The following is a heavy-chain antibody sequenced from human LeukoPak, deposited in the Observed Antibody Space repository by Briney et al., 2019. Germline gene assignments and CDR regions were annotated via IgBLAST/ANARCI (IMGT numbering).Heavy chain of an antibody. V-gene: IGHV1-3*03. D-gene: IGHD6-6*01. Sequence: ASVKVSCKASGYTFTSYAMHWVRQAPGQRLEWMGWINAGNGNTKYSQEFQGRVTITRDTSASTAYMELSSLRSEDMAVYYCAREYSSSTNWFDPWGQGTLVTVSS. CDR3: AREYSSSTNWFDP. J-gene: IGHJ5*02. CDR1: GYTFTSYA. CDR2: INAGNGNT.